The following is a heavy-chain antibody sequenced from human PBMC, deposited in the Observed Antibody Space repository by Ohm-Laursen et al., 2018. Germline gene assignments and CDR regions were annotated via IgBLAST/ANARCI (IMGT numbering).Heavy chain of an antibody. Sequence: SLRLSCSASGFTFDDYAMHWVRQAPGKGLEWVAVISYDGSNKYYADSVKGRFTISRDNSKNTLYLQMNSLRAEDTAVYYCAKDADSGWYGSYFDYWGQGTLVTVSS. V-gene: IGHV3-30*18. CDR2: ISYDGSNK. CDR3: AKDADSGWYGSYFDY. CDR1: GFTFDDYA. J-gene: IGHJ4*02. D-gene: IGHD6-19*01.